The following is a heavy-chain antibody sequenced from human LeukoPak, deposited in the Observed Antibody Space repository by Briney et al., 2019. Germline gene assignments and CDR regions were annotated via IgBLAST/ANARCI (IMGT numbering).Heavy chain of an antibody. J-gene: IGHJ3*02. CDR2: ISYDGSNK. D-gene: IGHD2/OR15-2a*01. Sequence: GGSLRLSCAASGFTFSSYGMHWVRQAPGKGLEWVAVISYDGSNKYYADSVKGRFTISRDNSKNTLYLQMNSLRAEDTAVYYCARDAFPLDIWGQGTMVTVSS. CDR3: ARDAFPLDI. CDR1: GFTFSSYG. V-gene: IGHV3-30*03.